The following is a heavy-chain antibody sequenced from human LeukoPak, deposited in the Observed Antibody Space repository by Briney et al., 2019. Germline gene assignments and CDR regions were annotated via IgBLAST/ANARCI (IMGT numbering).Heavy chain of an antibody. V-gene: IGHV4-61*02. CDR2: IYTSGST. CDR3: AREGNGYYFDY. J-gene: IGHJ4*02. Sequence: PSETLSLTCTVSGGSISSGSYYWSWIRQPAGKGLEWIGRIYTSGSTNYNPSLKSRVTISVDTSKNQFSLKLSSVTAADTAVYYCAREGNGYYFDYWGQGTLVTVSS. D-gene: IGHD4-23*01. CDR1: GGSISSGSYY.